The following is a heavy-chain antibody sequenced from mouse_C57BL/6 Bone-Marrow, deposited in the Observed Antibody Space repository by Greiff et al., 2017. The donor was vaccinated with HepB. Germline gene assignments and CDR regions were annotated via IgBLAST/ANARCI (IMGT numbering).Heavy chain of an antibody. CDR2: INPYNGDT. CDR1: GYSFTGYF. V-gene: IGHV1-20*01. CDR3: ATTVVANPYYFDY. Sequence: EVQLQQSGPELVKPGDSVKISCKASGYSFTGYFMNWVMQSHGKSLEWIGRINPYNGDTFYNQKFKGKATLTVDKSSSTAHMELRSLTSEDSAVYYCATTVVANPYYFDYWGQGTTLTVSS. D-gene: IGHD1-1*01. J-gene: IGHJ2*01.